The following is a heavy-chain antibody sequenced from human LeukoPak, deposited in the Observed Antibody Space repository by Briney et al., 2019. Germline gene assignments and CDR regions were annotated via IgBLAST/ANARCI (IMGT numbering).Heavy chain of an antibody. J-gene: IGHJ4*02. CDR2: IIPIFGTA. D-gene: IGHD3-10*01. Sequence: GSSVKVSCKASGGTFSSYAISWVRQAPGQGLEWMGGIIPIFGTANYAQKFQGRVTITADEFTSTAYMELSSLRSEDTAVYYCARDLRYYGSGSYYNSYYYWGQGTLVTVSS. CDR1: GGTFSSYA. CDR3: ARDLRYYGSGSYYNSYYY. V-gene: IGHV1-69*01.